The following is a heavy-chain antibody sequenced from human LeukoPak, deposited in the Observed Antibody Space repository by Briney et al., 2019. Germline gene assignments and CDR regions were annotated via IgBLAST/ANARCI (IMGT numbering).Heavy chain of an antibody. J-gene: IGHJ4*02. CDR2: ISTGNGNT. CDR3: AREKYFRIGRFDRAYLDD. V-gene: IGHV1-3*03. CDR1: ASTFSTYA. Sequence: ASVKVSCNASASTFSTYAIHWVRQAPGQGLEWMGWISTGNGNTRYSKAFQDRFTISRDTSASTVYMELRALRSEDMAVYYCAREKYFRIGRFDRAYLDDWGQGTLVAVSS. D-gene: IGHD3-10*01.